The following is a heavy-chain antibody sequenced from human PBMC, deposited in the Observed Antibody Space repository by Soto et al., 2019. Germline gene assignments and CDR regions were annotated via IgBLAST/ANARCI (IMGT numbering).Heavy chain of an antibody. Sequence: QVHLVQSGAEVKKPGASVKVSCKASGYTFTSYGITWVRQAPGQGLEWMGWISAHNGNTDYAQKLQGRVIVTRDTSTSTAHMELRSLISDDTAVYYCARGRYEDYWGQGALVTVSS. J-gene: IGHJ4*02. CDR1: GYTFTSYG. CDR3: ARGRYEDY. CDR2: ISAHNGNT. D-gene: IGHD1-1*01. V-gene: IGHV1-18*01.